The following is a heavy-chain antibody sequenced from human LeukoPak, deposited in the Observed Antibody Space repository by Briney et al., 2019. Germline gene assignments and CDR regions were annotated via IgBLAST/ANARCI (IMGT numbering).Heavy chain of an antibody. V-gene: IGHV3-23*01. D-gene: IGHD5-18*01. CDR1: GFTFSSYA. Sequence: GGSLRLSCAASGFTFSSYAMSWVRQAPGKGLEWVSAISGSGGSTYYADSVKGRFTISRDNSKNTLYLQMNSLRAEDTAVYYCAKESGYSYGQPPHFDYWGQGTLVTVSS. CDR3: AKESGYSYGQPPHFDY. CDR2: ISGSGGST. J-gene: IGHJ4*02.